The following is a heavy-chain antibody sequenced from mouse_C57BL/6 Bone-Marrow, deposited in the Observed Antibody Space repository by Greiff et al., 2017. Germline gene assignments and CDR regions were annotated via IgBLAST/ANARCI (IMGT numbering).Heavy chain of an antibody. V-gene: IGHV1-53*01. J-gene: IGHJ4*01. CDR2: INPSNGGT. CDR3: ARYSYCYAMDY. CDR1: GYTFTSYW. Sequence: QVQLQQSGTELVKPGASVKLSCKASGYTFTSYWMPWVKQRPGQGLEWIGNINPSNGGTNYNEKFKSKATLTVDKSSSTAYMQLSSLTSEDSAVYYCARYSYCYAMDYWGQGTSVTVSS.